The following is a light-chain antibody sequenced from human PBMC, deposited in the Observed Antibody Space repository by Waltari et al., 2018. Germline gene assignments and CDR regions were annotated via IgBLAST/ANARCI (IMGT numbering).Light chain of an antibody. CDR1: QSVLYSSNNKNY. Sequence: DIVMTQSPDSLAVSLGERATINCKSSQSVLYSSNNKNYLAWYQQKPGQPPKLLIYWASTRESGVPDRFSGSGSGTDFTLTISSLQAEDVAVYYCQKYYSTPQTVGPGTKVDIK. CDR2: WAS. J-gene: IGKJ3*01. CDR3: QKYYSTPQT. V-gene: IGKV4-1*01.